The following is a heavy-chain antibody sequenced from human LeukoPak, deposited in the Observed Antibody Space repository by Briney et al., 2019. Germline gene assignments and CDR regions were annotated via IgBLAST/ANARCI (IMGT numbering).Heavy chain of an antibody. D-gene: IGHD3-10*01. CDR2: ISGGGGGT. Sequence: GGSLRLSCVASGFTFCTYAMNWVRQAPGKGLEWVSGISGGGGGTYYGDSVKGRFTISRDNSKNTVYLQMDNLGADETAVYYCAKGGGSGSYYIFDLWGQGTLVTVSS. CDR3: AKGGGSGSYYIFDL. CDR1: GFTFCTYA. V-gene: IGHV3-23*01. J-gene: IGHJ4*02.